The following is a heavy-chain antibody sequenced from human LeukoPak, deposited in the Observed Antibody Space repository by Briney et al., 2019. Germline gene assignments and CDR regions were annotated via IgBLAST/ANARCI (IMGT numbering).Heavy chain of an antibody. J-gene: IGHJ4*02. CDR3: ARDRLVRGVVEPDY. CDR2: IWYDGSNK. D-gene: IGHD3-10*01. CDR1: GFTFSSYV. V-gene: IGHV3-33*08. Sequence: GGSLRLSCAASGFTFSSYVMSWVRQAPGKGLEWVAVIWYDGSNKYYADSVKGRFTISRDNSKNTLYLQMNSLRAEDTAVYYCARDRLVRGVVEPDYWGQGTLVTVSS.